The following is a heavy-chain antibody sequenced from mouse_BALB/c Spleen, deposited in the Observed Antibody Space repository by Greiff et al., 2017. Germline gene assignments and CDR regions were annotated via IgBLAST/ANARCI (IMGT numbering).Heavy chain of an antibody. Sequence: EVQLQQSGPGLVKLSQSLSLTCTVTGYSITSDYAWNWIRQFPGNKLEWMGYISYSGSTSYNPSLKSRISITRDTSKNQFFLQLNSVTTEDTATYYCARDGYLDYWGQGTTLTVSS. J-gene: IGHJ2*01. V-gene: IGHV3-2*02. D-gene: IGHD2-3*01. CDR1: GYSITSDYA. CDR2: ISYSGST. CDR3: ARDGYLDY.